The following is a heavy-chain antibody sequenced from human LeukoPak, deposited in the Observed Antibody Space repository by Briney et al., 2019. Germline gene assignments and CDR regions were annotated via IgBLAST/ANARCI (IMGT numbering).Heavy chain of an antibody. CDR2: ISHDGSNK. Sequence: PGRSLRLSCAASGFTFSSYAMHWVRQAPGKGLEWVAVISHDGSNKYYADSVKGRFTISRDDSKNTLYLQMNSLRAEDTAVYYCARVLYSGSYFDYWGQGTLVTVSS. CDR1: GFTFSSYA. CDR3: ARVLYSGSYFDY. J-gene: IGHJ4*02. D-gene: IGHD1-26*01. V-gene: IGHV3-30-3*01.